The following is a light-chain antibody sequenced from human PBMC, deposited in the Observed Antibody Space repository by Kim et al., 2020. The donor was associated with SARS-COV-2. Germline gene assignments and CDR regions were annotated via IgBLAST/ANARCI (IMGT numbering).Light chain of an antibody. CDR2: QDS. J-gene: IGLJ2*01. Sequence: YELTQPPSVSVSPGQTASITCSGDKLGDKYACWYQQKPGQSPVLVISQDSKRPSGIPERFSGSNSGNTATLTISGSQAMDEADYYCQAWDSSTAEVFGGGTQLTVL. CDR1: KLGDKY. V-gene: IGLV3-1*01. CDR3: QAWDSSTAEV.